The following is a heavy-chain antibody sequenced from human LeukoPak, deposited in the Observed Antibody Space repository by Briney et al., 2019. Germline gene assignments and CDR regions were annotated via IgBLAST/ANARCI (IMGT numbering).Heavy chain of an antibody. CDR1: GGSFSDDY. CDR3: ARGALKWELPPIRARKSYYFDY. D-gene: IGHD1-26*01. CDR2: INHSGSS. Sequence: PSETLSLTCAVYGGSFSDDYWSWIRQPPGKGLEWIGEINHSGSSNYNPSLKSRVTISVDTSKNHFSLKLSPVTAADTAVYYCARGALKWELPPIRARKSYYFDYWGQGTLVTVSS. V-gene: IGHV4-34*01. J-gene: IGHJ4*02.